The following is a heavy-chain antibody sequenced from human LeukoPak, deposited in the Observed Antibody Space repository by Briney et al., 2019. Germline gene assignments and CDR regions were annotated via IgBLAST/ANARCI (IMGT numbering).Heavy chain of an antibody. J-gene: IGHJ4*02. V-gene: IGHV3-23*01. Sequence: SGGSLRLSCAASGFTFNNYAMSWVRQAPGEGLEWVSTISGSGGSGSSTCYADSVKGRFTISRDNSNNTLYLQVNSLRAEDTAVYFCAKSRSSIAAAINYWGQGTLVTVSS. CDR2: ISGSGGSGSST. D-gene: IGHD6-13*01. CDR1: GFTFNNYA. CDR3: AKSRSSIAAAINY.